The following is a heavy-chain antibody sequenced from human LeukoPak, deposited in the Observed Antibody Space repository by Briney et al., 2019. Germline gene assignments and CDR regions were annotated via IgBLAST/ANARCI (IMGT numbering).Heavy chain of an antibody. CDR2: ISPKGDLT. J-gene: IGHJ4*02. V-gene: IGHV3-23*01. CDR1: GFTFSNHG. D-gene: IGHD4-17*01. CDR3: ARGGYGDYVGGYYDY. Sequence: GRSLRLSCAASGFTFSNHGMNWVRQAPGKGMEWVSGISPKGDLTYYADSVKGRFTISRDNPKHSLYLEVNSLRSEDRAVYYCARGGYGDYVGGYYDYWGQGTLVTVSS.